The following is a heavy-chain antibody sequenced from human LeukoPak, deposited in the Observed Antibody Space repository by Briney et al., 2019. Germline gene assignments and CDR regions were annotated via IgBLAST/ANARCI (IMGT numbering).Heavy chain of an antibody. J-gene: IGHJ4*02. CDR1: GFTFDDYA. CDR2: ISWNSGSI. V-gene: IGHV3-9*01. Sequence: GGSLRLSCAASGFTFDDYAMHWVRQAPGKGLEWVSGISWNSGSIGYADSVKGRFTISRDNAKNSLYLQMNSLRAEDTALYYCAKDYYYGSGSGTIDYWGQGTLVTVSS. D-gene: IGHD3-10*01. CDR3: AKDYYYGSGSGTIDY.